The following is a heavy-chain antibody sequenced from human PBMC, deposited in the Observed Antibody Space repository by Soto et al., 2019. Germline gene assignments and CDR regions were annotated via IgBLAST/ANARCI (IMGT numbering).Heavy chain of an antibody. Sequence: QVRLVQSGPEVKKPGASVKDSCKTSGYAFPHYVINWVSQAPGHGLEWMGFSTHTGNTNEAQNFQGRVVMTPATTTSTASMEVTSLTAADTAVYYCARSGELPLDYWGQGTPVTVSS. CDR3: ARSGELPLDY. CDR2: STHTGNT. J-gene: IGHJ4*02. D-gene: IGHD1-26*01. CDR1: GYAFPHYV. V-gene: IGHV1-18*01.